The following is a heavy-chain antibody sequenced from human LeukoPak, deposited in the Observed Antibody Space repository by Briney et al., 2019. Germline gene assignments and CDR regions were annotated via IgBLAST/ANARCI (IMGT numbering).Heavy chain of an antibody. CDR3: ARGRDFDILTGPGYGVDV. D-gene: IGHD3-9*01. CDR1: GGTFTNYV. V-gene: IGHV1-69*05. J-gene: IGHJ6*02. CDR2: IIPPFGTA. Sequence: SVKVSCKASGGTFTNYVISWVRQAPGQGLEWMGGIIPPFGTANYAQKFQGRVTITTDESTSTAYMELSSLRSEDTAVYYCARGRDFDILTGPGYGVDVWGQGTTVTVSS.